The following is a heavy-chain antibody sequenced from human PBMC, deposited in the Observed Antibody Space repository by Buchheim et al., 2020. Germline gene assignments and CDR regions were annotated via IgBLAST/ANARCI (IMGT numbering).Heavy chain of an antibody. D-gene: IGHD6-13*01. CDR2: ISGSGVST. J-gene: IGHJ4*02. CDR3: AKDYGSNWYEPWDY. CDR1: GFTFSNYA. V-gene: IGHV3-23*01. Sequence: EVQLLESGGVLVQPGGSLRLSCAASGFTFSNYAMSWVRQAPGKGLEWVSDISGSGVSTYYADSVKGRFPISRDNSKNTLYLQMNSRRAEDTAVYYCAKDYGSNWYEPWDYWGQGTL.